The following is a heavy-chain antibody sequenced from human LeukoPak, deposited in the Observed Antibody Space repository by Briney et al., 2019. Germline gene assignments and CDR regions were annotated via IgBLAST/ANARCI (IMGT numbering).Heavy chain of an antibody. CDR3: ASSREDDFWSGYQFDY. Sequence: SETLSLTCTVSGGSISSGDYYWSWIRQPPGKGLEWIGYIYYSGSTYYNPSLKSRVTISVDTSKNQFSSKLSSVTAADTAVYYCASSREDDFWSGYQFDYWGQGTLVTVSS. D-gene: IGHD3-3*01. CDR1: GGSISSGDYY. V-gene: IGHV4-30-4*01. CDR2: IYYSGST. J-gene: IGHJ4*02.